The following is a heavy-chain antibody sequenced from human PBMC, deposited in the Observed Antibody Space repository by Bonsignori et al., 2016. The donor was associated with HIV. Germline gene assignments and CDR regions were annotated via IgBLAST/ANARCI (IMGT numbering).Heavy chain of an antibody. CDR3: AQSRPSHYYGSGSQFDS. V-gene: IGHV2-5*02. J-gene: IGHJ4*02. D-gene: IGHD3-10*01. CDR2: IYWDDVK. Sequence: WIRQPPGKALEWLALIYWDDVKRYSPSLKSRLTITKDISKNQVVLTMTNMDLVDTATYFCAQSRPSHYYGSGSQFDSWGQGTLVTVSS.